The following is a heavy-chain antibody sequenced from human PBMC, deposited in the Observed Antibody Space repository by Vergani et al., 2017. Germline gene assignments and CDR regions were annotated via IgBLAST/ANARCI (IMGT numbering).Heavy chain of an antibody. CDR2: INTNGEYT. J-gene: IGHJ5*01. CDR3: AKWGCNYWFDS. Sequence: EVQLLESGGDVVQPGGSLRLSCAASGFSFTTYAMSWVRQAPGKGLEWVSTINTNGEYTRYGDSVKGRFTISRDNSKSTLYLQMNSLRADDTAIYYCAKWGCNYWFDSWGQGTLVIVS. CDR1: GFSFTTYA. V-gene: IGHV3-23*01. D-gene: IGHD2/OR15-2a*01.